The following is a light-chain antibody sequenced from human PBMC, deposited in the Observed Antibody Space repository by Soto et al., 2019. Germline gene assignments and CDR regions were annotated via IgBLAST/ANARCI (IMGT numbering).Light chain of an antibody. J-gene: IGKJ1*01. CDR1: QSIRST. V-gene: IGKV3-15*01. Sequence: EIVMTQSPATLSVSPGERATLSCRASQSIRSTLAWYQQKPGQAPRLLIYGASTRATGIPARFSGSGSGTEFTLTISSLQCEDFAVFSCQHYNHWLWTFGQGTKVEIK. CDR3: QHYNHWLWT. CDR2: GAS.